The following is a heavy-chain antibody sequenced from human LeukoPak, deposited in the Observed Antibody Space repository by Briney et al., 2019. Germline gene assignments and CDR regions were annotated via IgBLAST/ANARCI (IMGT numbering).Heavy chain of an antibody. Sequence: GGSLRLSCAASAFTFSTFAMSWVRQAPGKGLEWVSTISGNGGRTYYADSVKGRFTISRDNAKNSLYLQMNSLRAEDTAVYYCARRRYNWNAIDYWGQGTLVTVSS. V-gene: IGHV3-23*01. J-gene: IGHJ4*02. CDR3: ARRRYNWNAIDY. CDR2: ISGNGGRT. D-gene: IGHD1-20*01. CDR1: AFTFSTFA.